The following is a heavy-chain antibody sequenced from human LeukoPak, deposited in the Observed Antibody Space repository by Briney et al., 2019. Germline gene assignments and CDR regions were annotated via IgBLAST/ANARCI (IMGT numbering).Heavy chain of an antibody. D-gene: IGHD1-26*01. J-gene: IGHJ4*02. CDR3: ARGLSGSYYFDY. V-gene: IGHV4-4*07. Sequence: SETLSLTCTVSGGSITSHYWTWMRQPAGQGLEWIGRIYTSGSTSYNPSLKSRVTMSVDTSNYQFSLKLTSVIAADTAVYYCARGLSGSYYFDYWGQGTLVTVSS. CDR1: GGSITSHY. CDR2: IYTSGST.